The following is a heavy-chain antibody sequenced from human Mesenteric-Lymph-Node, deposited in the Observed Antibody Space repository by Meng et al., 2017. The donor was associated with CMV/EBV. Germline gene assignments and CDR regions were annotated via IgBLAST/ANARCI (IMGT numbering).Heavy chain of an antibody. CDR1: GYTFTSYD. J-gene: IGHJ5*02. V-gene: IGHV1-8*01. D-gene: IGHD6-6*01. Sequence: ASVKVSCKASGYTFTSYDINWVRQATGQGLEWMGWMNPNSGNTGYAQKFQGRVTMTRNTSISTAYMELSSLRSEDTAVYYCARGRSSVWYNYFDPWGQGTLVTVSS. CDR3: ARGRSSVWYNYFDP. CDR2: MNPNSGNT.